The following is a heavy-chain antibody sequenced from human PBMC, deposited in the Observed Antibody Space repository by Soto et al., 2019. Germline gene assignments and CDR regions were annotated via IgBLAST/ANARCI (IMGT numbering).Heavy chain of an antibody. CDR3: AIWSNWNPLYYRGMDV. V-gene: IGHV1-69*06. CDR2: IIPLHNTS. CDR1: GGAFTNYS. D-gene: IGHD1-20*01. J-gene: IGHJ6*02. Sequence: QVQLLQSGAEVKKPGSSVKVSCKVSGGAFTNYSLNWVRHAPGQGLEWLGGIIPLHNTSNYSLKLLGRGSVTADISSNTVYMPSSGLTSDDTATYYCAIWSNWNPLYYRGMDVWGQGTTVTVSS.